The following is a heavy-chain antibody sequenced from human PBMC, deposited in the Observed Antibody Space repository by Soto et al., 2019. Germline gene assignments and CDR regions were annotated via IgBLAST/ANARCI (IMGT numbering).Heavy chain of an antibody. D-gene: IGHD3-3*01. V-gene: IGHV3-21*01. Sequence: PGGSLRLSCAASGFTFSSYSMNWGRQAPGKGLEWVSSISSRSSYMYYADSVKGRFTISRDNAKSSLYLQMNSLRAEDTAVYYCARGLIALEWLLSPFDYWGQGTLVTVSS. CDR1: GFTFSSYS. CDR3: ARGLIALEWLLSPFDY. J-gene: IGHJ4*02. CDR2: ISSRSSYM.